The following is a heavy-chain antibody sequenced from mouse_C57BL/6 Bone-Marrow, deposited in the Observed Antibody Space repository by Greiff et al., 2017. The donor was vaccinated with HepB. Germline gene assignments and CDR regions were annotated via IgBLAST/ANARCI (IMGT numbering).Heavy chain of an antibody. CDR1: GYTFTDHT. CDR3: ARGDSSGYLDYFDY. D-gene: IGHD3-2*02. V-gene: IGHV1-78*01. J-gene: IGHJ2*01. CDR2: IYPRDGST. Sequence: QVQLQQSDAELVKPGASVKISCKASGYTFTDHTMHWVKQRPEQGLEWIGYIYPRDGSTKYNEKFKGKATLTADKSSSTAYMQLNSLTSEDSAVYFCARGDSSGYLDYFDYWGQGTTLTVSS.